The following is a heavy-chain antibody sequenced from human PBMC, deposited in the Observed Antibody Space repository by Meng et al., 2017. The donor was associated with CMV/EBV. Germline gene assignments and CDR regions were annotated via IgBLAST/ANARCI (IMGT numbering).Heavy chain of an antibody. D-gene: IGHD6-6*01. CDR1: GFTFSDYY. J-gene: IGHJ4*02. CDR3: ARDKGLYSGYSSSSEDY. V-gene: IGHV3-11*01. Sequence: GESLKISCAASGFTFSDYYMSWIRQAPGKGLEWVSYISSSGSTIYYAASVKGRFTISRDNAKNSLYLQMNSLRAEDTAGYYCARDKGLYSGYSSSSEDYWGQGTLVTVSS. CDR2: ISSSGSTI.